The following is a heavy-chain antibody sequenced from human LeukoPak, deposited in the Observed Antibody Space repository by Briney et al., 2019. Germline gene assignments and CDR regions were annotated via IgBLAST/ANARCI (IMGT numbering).Heavy chain of an antibody. CDR3: ARSRYCSGGSCYPTMGY. D-gene: IGHD2-15*01. Sequence: VSVKVSCKASGYTFTSYAMHWVRQAPGQRLEWMGWINAGNGNTKYSQKFQGRVTITRDTSASTAYMELSSLRSEDTAVYYCARSRYCSGGSCYPTMGYWGQGTLVTVSS. CDR2: INAGNGNT. CDR1: GYTFTSYA. V-gene: IGHV1-3*01. J-gene: IGHJ4*02.